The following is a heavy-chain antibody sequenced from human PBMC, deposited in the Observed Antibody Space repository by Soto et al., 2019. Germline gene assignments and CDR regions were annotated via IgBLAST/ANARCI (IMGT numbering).Heavy chain of an antibody. CDR1: GFPFSHYW. D-gene: IGHD3-16*01. V-gene: IGHV3-74*01. Sequence: MQMVESGGGSVQPGGSLRLSCAASGFPFSHYWMHWVRQTPGKGLVWVSRINPAGTITNYADSVEGRFTISRDNADSALFLQMNSLGAEDTAIYYCTSDTFGLRDTWGQGTLVTVSS. J-gene: IGHJ5*02. CDR3: TSDTFGLRDT. CDR2: INPAGTIT.